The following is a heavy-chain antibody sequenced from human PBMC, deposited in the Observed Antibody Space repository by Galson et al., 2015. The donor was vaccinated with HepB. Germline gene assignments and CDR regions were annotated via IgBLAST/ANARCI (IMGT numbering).Heavy chain of an antibody. J-gene: IGHJ4*02. CDR3: ARATPPVRGRDGYNSYGY. Sequence: SLRLSCAASGFTFSSYSMNWVRQAPGKGLEWVSSISSSSSYIYYADSVKGRFTISRDNAKNSLYLQMNSLRAEDTAVYYCARATPPVRGRDGYNSYGYWGQGTLVTVSS. CDR1: GFTFSSYS. D-gene: IGHD5-24*01. CDR2: ISSSSSYI. V-gene: IGHV3-21*01.